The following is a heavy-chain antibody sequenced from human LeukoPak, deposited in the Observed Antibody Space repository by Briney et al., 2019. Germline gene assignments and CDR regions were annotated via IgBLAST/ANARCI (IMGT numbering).Heavy chain of an antibody. V-gene: IGHV3-21*01. Sequence: GGSLRLSCAASGFTFSSYSMNWVRQAPGKGLEWVASISTSSSYIYYADSLKGRFTISRDNAKNSMYLQMNSLRTEDTAVYYCARDTRYFDYWGQGNMVTVSS. J-gene: IGHJ4*02. CDR2: ISTSSSYI. CDR3: ARDTRYFDY. CDR1: GFTFSSYS.